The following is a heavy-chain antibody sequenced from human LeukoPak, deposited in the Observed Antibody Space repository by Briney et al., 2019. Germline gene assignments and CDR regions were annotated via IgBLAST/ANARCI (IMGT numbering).Heavy chain of an antibody. CDR2: IYHSGST. CDR3: ARAADTARPASPFDY. CDR1: GYSISSGYY. V-gene: IGHV4-38-2*02. Sequence: SETLSLTCTVSGYSISSGYYWGWIRQPPGKGLEWIGSIYHSGSTYYNPSLKSRVTISVDTSKNQFSLKLSSVTAADTAVYYCARAADTARPASPFDYWGQGTLVTVSS. D-gene: IGHD5-18*01. J-gene: IGHJ4*02.